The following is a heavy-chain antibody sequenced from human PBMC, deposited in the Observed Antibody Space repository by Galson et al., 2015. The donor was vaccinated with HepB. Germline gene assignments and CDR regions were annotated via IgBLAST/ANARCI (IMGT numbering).Heavy chain of an antibody. CDR2: ISSNGGST. V-gene: IGHV3-64*01. D-gene: IGHD3-3*01. Sequence: SLRLSCAASGFTFSSYAMHWVRQAPGKGLEYVSAISSNGGSTYYANSVKGRFTISRDNSKNTLYLQMGSLRAEDMAVYYCARTIFGVVNDAFDIWGQGTMVTVSS. CDR3: ARTIFGVVNDAFDI. CDR1: GFTFSSYA. J-gene: IGHJ3*02.